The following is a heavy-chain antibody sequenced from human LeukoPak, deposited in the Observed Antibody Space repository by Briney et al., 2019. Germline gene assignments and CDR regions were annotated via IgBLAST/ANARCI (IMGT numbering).Heavy chain of an antibody. CDR3: ARTYYYGSSGRGTPFHP. D-gene: IGHD3-22*01. CDR2: INPSGGST. J-gene: IGHJ5*02. CDR1: GYTFTSYY. V-gene: IGHV1-46*01. Sequence: ASVKVSCKASGYTFTSYYMHWVRQAPGQGLEGMGIINPSGGSTSYAQKFQGRVTMTRDTSTSTVYMELSSLRSEDTAVYYCARTYYYGSSGRGTPFHPWGQGPLVTVSS.